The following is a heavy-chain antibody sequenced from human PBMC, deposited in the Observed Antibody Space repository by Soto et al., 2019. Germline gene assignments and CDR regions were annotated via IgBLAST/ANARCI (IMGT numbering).Heavy chain of an antibody. V-gene: IGHV1-69*01. Sequence: QEQLVQSGAEVKKPGSSVKVSCKASGGTFSSYAISWVRQAPGQGLEWMGGIIPIFGTANYAQKFQGRVTITADESTSTAYMELSSLRSEDTAVYYCAMSNGRDFYYYYYGMDVWGQGTTVTVSS. CDR2: IIPIFGTA. CDR1: GGTFSSYA. CDR3: AMSNGRDFYYYYYGMDV. D-gene: IGHD1-26*01. J-gene: IGHJ6*02.